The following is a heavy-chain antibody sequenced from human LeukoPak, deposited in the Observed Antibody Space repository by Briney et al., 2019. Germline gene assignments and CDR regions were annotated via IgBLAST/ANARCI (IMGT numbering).Heavy chain of an antibody. V-gene: IGHV3-23*01. Sequence: HPGGSLRLSCAASGFSFSSHAISWVRQAPGKGLEWVSGISGAGGITYYADSVKGRFTISRDNSKNTLHLQMNSLRAEDTAVYYCARDHGGSYMVSSHDAFDIWGQGTMVTVSS. D-gene: IGHD1-26*01. CDR2: ISGAGGIT. CDR1: GFSFSSHA. CDR3: ARDHGGSYMVSSHDAFDI. J-gene: IGHJ3*02.